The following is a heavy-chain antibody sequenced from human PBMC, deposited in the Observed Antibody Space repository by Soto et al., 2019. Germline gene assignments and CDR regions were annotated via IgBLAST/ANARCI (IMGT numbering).Heavy chain of an antibody. CDR1: GGSISSSSYY. CDR2: IYYSGST. J-gene: IGHJ4*02. D-gene: IGHD3-3*01. V-gene: IGHV4-39*01. Sequence: SETLSLTCTVSGGSISSSSYYWGWIRQPPGKGLEWIGSIYYSGSTYYNPSLKSRVTISVDTSKNQFSLKLSSVTAADTAVYYCARRPHSYYDFWSGYPAYFDYWGQGTLVNVSS. CDR3: ARRPHSYYDFWSGYPAYFDY.